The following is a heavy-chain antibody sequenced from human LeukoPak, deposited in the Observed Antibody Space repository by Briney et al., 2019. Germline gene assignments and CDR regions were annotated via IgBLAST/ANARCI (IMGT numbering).Heavy chain of an antibody. CDR3: AREGYSYGVFDY. J-gene: IGHJ4*02. V-gene: IGHV4-34*01. CDR1: GGSFSGYY. CDR2: INHSGST. Sequence: PSGTLSLTCTVYGGSFSGYYWSWIRQPPGKGLEWIGEINHSGSTNYNPSLKSRVTISVDTSKNQFSLKLSSVTAADTAVYYCAREGYSYGVFDYWGQGTLVTVSS. D-gene: IGHD5-18*01.